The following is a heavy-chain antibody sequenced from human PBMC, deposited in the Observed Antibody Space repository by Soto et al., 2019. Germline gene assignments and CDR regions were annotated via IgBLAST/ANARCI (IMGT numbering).Heavy chain of an antibody. CDR3: ARLGTYYDFWSGPYYYYYYGMDV. D-gene: IGHD3-3*01. CDR1: GGSISSSSYY. Sequence: PSETLSLTCTVSGGSISSSSYYWGWIRQPPGKGLEWIGSIYYSGSTYYNPSLKSRVTISVDTSKNQFSLKLSFVTAADTAVYYCARLGTYYDFWSGPYYYYYYGMDVWGQATTVPVSS. CDR2: IYYSGST. J-gene: IGHJ6*02. V-gene: IGHV4-39*01.